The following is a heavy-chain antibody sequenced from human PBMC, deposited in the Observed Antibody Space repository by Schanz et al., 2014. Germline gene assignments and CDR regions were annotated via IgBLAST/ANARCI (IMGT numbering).Heavy chain of an antibody. D-gene: IGHD6-13*01. Sequence: QVQLQQWGAGLLKPSETLSLSCAVYSGSFSGYYWSWIRQPPGKGLEWIGEINHSGSTNYNPSLKSRVTISVDTSKNQFSLNLSSVTAADTAVYYCARGPDSTSADVTRGRRRYYFDYWGQGTLVTVSS. CDR3: ARGPDSTSADVTRGRRRYYFDY. CDR1: SGSFSGYY. J-gene: IGHJ4*02. V-gene: IGHV4-34*01. CDR2: INHSGST.